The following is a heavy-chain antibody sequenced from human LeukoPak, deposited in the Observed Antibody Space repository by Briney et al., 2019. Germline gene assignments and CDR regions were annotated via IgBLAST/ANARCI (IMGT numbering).Heavy chain of an antibody. CDR2: IRSKPYGGTT. CDR1: GLTFGDYA. V-gene: IGHV3-49*04. J-gene: IGHJ6*02. Sequence: PGGSLRLSCTASGLTFGDYAMSWVRQAPGKGLEWVGVIRSKPYGGTTEYAAPVKGRFTISRDDSKSIAYLQMNSLKTEDTAVYYCTSGPSGYCSGGSCYSGYYYGMDVWGQGTTVTVSS. D-gene: IGHD2-15*01. CDR3: TSGPSGYCSGGSCYSGYYYGMDV.